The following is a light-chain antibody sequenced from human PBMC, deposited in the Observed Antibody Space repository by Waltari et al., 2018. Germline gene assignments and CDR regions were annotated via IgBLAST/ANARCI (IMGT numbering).Light chain of an antibody. J-gene: IGKJ2*01. Sequence: EVVLTQSPGTLSLSPGERATLSCRASQSVSRSRIAWYLHRPGQAPRLLIYGASGRATSIPDRFSGSGSGTDFSLTISRVEPEDFAVYYCQQFGSSVMYTFGQGTKLEIK. V-gene: IGKV3-20*01. CDR3: QQFGSSVMYT. CDR1: QSVSRSR. CDR2: GAS.